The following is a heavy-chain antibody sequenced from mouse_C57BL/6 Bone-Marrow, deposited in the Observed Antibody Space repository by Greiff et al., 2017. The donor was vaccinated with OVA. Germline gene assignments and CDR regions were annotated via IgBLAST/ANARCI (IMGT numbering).Heavy chain of an antibody. V-gene: IGHV6-3*01. CDR1: GFTFSNYW. Sequence: EVKLVESGGGLVQPGGSMKLSCVASGFTFSNYWMNWVRQSPEKGLEWVAQIRSKSDNYATPYAESVKGRFTISRDDSKNRVNLQMNNLTADDTGIYYCTPPIAYWGQGTLVTVSA. CDR3: TPPIAY. J-gene: IGHJ3*01. CDR2: IRSKSDNYAT.